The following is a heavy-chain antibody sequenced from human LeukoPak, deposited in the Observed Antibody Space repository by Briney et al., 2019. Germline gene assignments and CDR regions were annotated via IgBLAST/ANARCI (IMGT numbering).Heavy chain of an antibody. CDR2: VNHSGST. Sequence: SETLSLTCAVYGGSFSGYYWSWIRQPPGKGLEWIGEVNHSGSTNYNPSLKSRVTISVDTSKNQFSLELSSVTAADTAVYYCARVEKTDYDFWSGSKSSVAAFDIWGQGTKVTVSP. CDR3: ARVEKTDYDFWSGSKSSVAAFDI. V-gene: IGHV4-34*01. D-gene: IGHD3-3*01. J-gene: IGHJ3*02. CDR1: GGSFSGYY.